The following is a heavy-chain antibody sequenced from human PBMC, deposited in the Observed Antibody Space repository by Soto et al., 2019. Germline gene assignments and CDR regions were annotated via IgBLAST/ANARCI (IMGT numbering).Heavy chain of an antibody. CDR1: GFTFSSYW. J-gene: IGHJ6*03. CDR2: IKQDGSEK. CDR3: ARDRFVVATPRSYYYYYYMDV. V-gene: IGHV3-7*01. D-gene: IGHD2-2*01. Sequence: GGSLRLSCAASGFTFSSYWMSWVRQAPGKGLEWVANIKQDGSEKYYVDSVKGRFTISRDNAKNSLYLQMNSLRAEDTAVYYYARDRFVVATPRSYYYYYYMDVWGKGTTVTVSS.